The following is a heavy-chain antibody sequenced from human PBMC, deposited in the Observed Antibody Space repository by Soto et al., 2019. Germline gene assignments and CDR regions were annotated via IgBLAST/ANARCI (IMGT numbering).Heavy chain of an antibody. D-gene: IGHD3-10*01. V-gene: IGHV3-21*01. CDR1: GFTCSSYS. CDR2: ISSSSSYI. Sequence: LRLSCAASGFTCSSYSMNWGRQAPGKGLEWVSSISSSSSYIYYADSVKGRFTISRDNAKNSLYLQMNSLRAEDTAVYYCARDPGPAFDIWGQGTMVTVSS. J-gene: IGHJ3*02. CDR3: ARDPGPAFDI.